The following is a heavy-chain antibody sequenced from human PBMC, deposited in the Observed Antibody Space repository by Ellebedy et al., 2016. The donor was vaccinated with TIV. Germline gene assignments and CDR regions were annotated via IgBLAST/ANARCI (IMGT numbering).Heavy chain of an antibody. CDR1: GFSFSTYG. D-gene: IGHD3-9*01. J-gene: IGHJ4*02. Sequence: GESLKISCAASGFSFSTYGMHWVRQAPGQGLEWVAVIWYDGFNKDYADSVKGRFTISRDNSKRTLYLEMKSLRVEDTAVYYCAREQSPYYEILTGSFDYWGQGALVTVSS. CDR2: IWYDGFNK. V-gene: IGHV3-33*01. CDR3: AREQSPYYEILTGSFDY.